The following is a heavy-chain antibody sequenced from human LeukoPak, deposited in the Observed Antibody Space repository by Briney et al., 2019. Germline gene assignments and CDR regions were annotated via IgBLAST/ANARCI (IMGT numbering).Heavy chain of an antibody. CDR3: ARDTTYSGATLDY. V-gene: IGHV3-48*01. D-gene: IGHD1-26*01. CDR2: ISSSSSTI. Sequence: GGSLRLSCAASGFTVSSNYMNWVRQAPGKGLEWVSYISSSSSTIYYADSVKGRFTISRDNAKNSLYLQMNSLRAEDTAVYYCARDTTYSGATLDYWGQGTLVTVSS. CDR1: GFTVSSNY. J-gene: IGHJ4*02.